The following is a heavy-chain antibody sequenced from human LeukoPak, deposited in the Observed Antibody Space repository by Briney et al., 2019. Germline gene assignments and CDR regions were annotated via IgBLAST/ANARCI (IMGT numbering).Heavy chain of an antibody. CDR1: GGSISSYY. V-gene: IGHV4-59*01. CDR3: AGSSSWYLYYYMDV. Sequence: SETLSLTCTVSGGSISSYYWSWIRQPPGKGLEWIGYIYYSGSTNYNPSLKSRVTISVDTSKNQFSLKLSSVTAADTAVYYCAGSSSWYLYYYMDVWGKGTTVTISS. J-gene: IGHJ6*03. D-gene: IGHD6-13*01. CDR2: IYYSGST.